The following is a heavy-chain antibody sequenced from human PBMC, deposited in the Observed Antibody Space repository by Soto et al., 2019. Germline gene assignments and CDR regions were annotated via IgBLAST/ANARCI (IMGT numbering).Heavy chain of an antibody. Sequence: PVGSLRLSCAASGFTFSSYWMSWVRQAPGKGLEWVANIKQDGSEKYYVDSVKGRFTISRDNAKNSLYLQMNSLRAEDTAVYYCARALSYYDFWSGGDHYDMDVWGQGTTVTVSS. D-gene: IGHD3-3*01. J-gene: IGHJ6*02. CDR2: IKQDGSEK. V-gene: IGHV3-7*03. CDR1: GFTFSSYW. CDR3: ARALSYYDFWSGGDHYDMDV.